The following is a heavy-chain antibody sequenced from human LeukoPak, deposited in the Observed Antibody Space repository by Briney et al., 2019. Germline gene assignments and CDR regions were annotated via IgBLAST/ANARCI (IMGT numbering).Heavy chain of an antibody. V-gene: IGHV3-21*01. CDR1: GFTFSSYS. CDR2: ISSSSSYI. D-gene: IGHD2-2*01. CDR3: ARSWSNVYQRGSYCSSTSCYLFDY. J-gene: IGHJ4*02. Sequence: PGGSLRLSCAASGFTFSSYSMNWVRQAPGKGLEWVSSISSSSSYIYYADSVKGRFTISRDNAKNSLYLQTNSLRAEDTAVYYCARSWSNVYQRGSYCSSTSCYLFDYWGQGTLVTVSS.